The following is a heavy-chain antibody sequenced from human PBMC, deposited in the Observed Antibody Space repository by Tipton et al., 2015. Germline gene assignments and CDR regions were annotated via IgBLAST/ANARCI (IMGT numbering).Heavy chain of an antibody. CDR3: VRDAYGGNSGDFDY. V-gene: IGHV1-2*02. J-gene: IGHJ4*02. D-gene: IGHD4-23*01. Sequence: QSGAEVKQPGASVKVSCKASGYDFTDYYLHWVRHAPGQGLEWMGWINPKSGDTSYAQRFQGRVTMTRDTSIRTAYMELSGLTSDDRAVFYCVRDAYGGNSGDFDYWGQGTLVTVSS. CDR1: GYDFTDYY. CDR2: INPKSGDT.